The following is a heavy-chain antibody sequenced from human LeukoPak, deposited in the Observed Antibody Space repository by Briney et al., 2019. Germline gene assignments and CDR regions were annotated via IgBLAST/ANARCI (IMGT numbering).Heavy chain of an antibody. V-gene: IGHV4-59*08. CDR3: ARHGDCSGGSCYLLDY. D-gene: IGHD2-15*01. J-gene: IGHJ4*02. CDR2: IYYSGST. Sequence: EPSETLSLTCTVSGGSISSYCWSWIRQPPGKGLEWIGYIYYSGSTNYNPSLKSRVTISVDTSKNQFSLKLSSVTAADTAVYYCARHGDCSGGSCYLLDYWGQGTLVTVSS. CDR1: GGSISSYC.